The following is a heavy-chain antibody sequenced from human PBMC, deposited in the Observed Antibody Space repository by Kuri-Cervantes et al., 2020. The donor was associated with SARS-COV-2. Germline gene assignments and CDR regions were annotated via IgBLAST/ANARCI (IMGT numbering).Heavy chain of an antibody. D-gene: IGHD2-2*01. V-gene: IGHV4-59*12. J-gene: IGHJ3*02. CDR3: ARVVPAAISFFDI. Sequence: GSLRLSCTVSGGSISSYYWSWIRQPPGKGLEWIGYIYYSRSTNYNPSLKSRVTISVDTSKNQFSLKLSSVTAADTAVYYCARVVPAAISFFDIWGQGTMVTVSS. CDR1: GGSISSYY. CDR2: IYYSRST.